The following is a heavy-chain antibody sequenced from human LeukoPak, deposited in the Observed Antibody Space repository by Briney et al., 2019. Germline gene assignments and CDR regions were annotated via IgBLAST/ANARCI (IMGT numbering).Heavy chain of an antibody. CDR3: ARDQEGFDY. CDR2: IYPRDGST. J-gene: IGHJ4*02. V-gene: IGHV1-46*01. CDR1: GYTFTSNY. Sequence: ATVKVSCKASGYTFTSNYIHWVRQAPGQGLEWMGMIYPRDGSTSYAQKFQGRVTVTRDTSTSTVHMELSGLRSEDTAVYYCARDQEGFDYWGQGTLVTVSS.